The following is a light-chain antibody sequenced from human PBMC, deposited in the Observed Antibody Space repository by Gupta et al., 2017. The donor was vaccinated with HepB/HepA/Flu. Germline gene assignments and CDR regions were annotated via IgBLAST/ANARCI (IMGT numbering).Light chain of an antibody. CDR1: QGISSY. J-gene: IGKJ3*01. Sequence: DIQLTQSPSFLSASVGDRVTITCRASQGISSYLAWYQQKPGKAPKLLIYAASTLQSGVPSRFSGSGSGTEFTLTISSLQPEDFATYYCQQLKRYPTFGPGTKVDIK. V-gene: IGKV1-9*01. CDR3: QQLKRYPT. CDR2: AAS.